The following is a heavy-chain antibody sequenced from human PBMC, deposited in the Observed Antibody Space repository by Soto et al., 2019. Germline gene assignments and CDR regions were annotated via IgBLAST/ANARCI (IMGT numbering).Heavy chain of an antibody. D-gene: IGHD3-22*01. CDR3: AREGSYYDSSGYPVGP. Sequence: SMKVSCKSSGGTLSSYAIIWVRQAPGQGLEWMGGIIPIFGTANYAQKFQGRVTITADESTSTAYMELSSLRSEDTAVYYCAREGSYYDSSGYPVGPWGQGTLVTVSS. CDR2: IIPIFGTA. V-gene: IGHV1-69*13. CDR1: GGTLSSYA. J-gene: IGHJ5*02.